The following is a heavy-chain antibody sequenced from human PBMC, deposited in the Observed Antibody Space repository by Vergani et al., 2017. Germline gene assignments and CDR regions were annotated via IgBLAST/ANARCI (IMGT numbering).Heavy chain of an antibody. CDR1: GFTFSHYS. D-gene: IGHD3-9*01. J-gene: IGHJ4*02. CDR2: ISGNNDDV. CDR3: ARGKRPSYDILTGSPHY. Sequence: EVQMVESGGGLVKPGGSLRLSCVASGFTFSHYSMNWVRQAPGKGLEWVSSISGNNDDVYYADSVKGRFTISRDNAKNSLYLDMSSLRAEDTAVYYCARGKRPSYDILTGSPHYWGQGTLVTVSS. V-gene: IGHV3-21*01.